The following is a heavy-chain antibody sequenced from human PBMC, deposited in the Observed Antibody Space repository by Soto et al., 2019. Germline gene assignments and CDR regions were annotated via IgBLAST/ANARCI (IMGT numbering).Heavy chain of an antibody. CDR1: GGSISSGGYY. D-gene: IGHD6-19*01. V-gene: IGHV4-61*08. CDR2: IYYSGST. Sequence: SETLSLTCTVSGGSISSGGYYWSWIRQPPGKGLEWIGYIYYSGSTYYNPSLRSRVSISVDTSKNQFSLKLSSVTAADTAVYFCARSVAVPGAHIDYWGQGTQVTVSS. CDR3: ARSVAVPGAHIDY. J-gene: IGHJ4*02.